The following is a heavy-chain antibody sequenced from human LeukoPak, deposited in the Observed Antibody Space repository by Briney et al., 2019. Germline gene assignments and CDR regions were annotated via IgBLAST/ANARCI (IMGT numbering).Heavy chain of an antibody. CDR2: INPNSGGT. CDR3: ARDLKDHWPLRALEI. V-gene: IGHV1-2*02. J-gene: IGHJ3*02. Sequence: ASVKVSCTGSGYTFTDYYMHWVRQAPGQGLEWMGWINPNSGGTNYAQRFQGRVTMTRDTSISTAYMELSRLTSDDTAVYYCARDLKDHWPLRALEIWGQGTTVTVSA. CDR1: GYTFTDYY. D-gene: IGHD2-15*01.